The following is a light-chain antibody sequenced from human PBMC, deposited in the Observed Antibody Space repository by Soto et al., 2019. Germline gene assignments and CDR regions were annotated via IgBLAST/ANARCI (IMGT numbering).Light chain of an antibody. Sequence: IQLTQSPSSLSASGGDRVTITCRASQGIGSNLAWYLQKPGEAPKLLVYGASTLQGGVPSRFNGSGSGTFFTLTIPSLQPEDFEIFFCKKSNIYPLIFGGGTKV. CDR3: KKSNIYPLI. V-gene: IGKV1-9*01. CDR1: QGIGSN. J-gene: IGKJ4*01. CDR2: GAS.